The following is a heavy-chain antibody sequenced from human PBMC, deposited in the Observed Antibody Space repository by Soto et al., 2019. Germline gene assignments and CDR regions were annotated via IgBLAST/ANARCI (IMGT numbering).Heavy chain of an antibody. CDR3: ARVGQNYYGMDV. J-gene: IGHJ6*02. CDR1: GYTFTTYV. V-gene: IGHV1-3*01. D-gene: IGHD3-3*01. Sequence: ASVKVSCKASGYTFTTYVMHWVRQAPGQRLEWMGWLNAGNDNTEYSQKLQGRVNITRDTSASTVYMELSSLSSEDTAVYYCARVGQNYYGMDVWGQGTTVTV. CDR2: LNAGNDNT.